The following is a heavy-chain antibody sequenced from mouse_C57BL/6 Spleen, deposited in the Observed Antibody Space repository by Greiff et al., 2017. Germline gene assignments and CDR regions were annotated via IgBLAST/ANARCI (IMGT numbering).Heavy chain of an antibody. D-gene: IGHD3-2*02. CDR3: ARDSSGHAWFAY. CDR2: INPSNGGT. J-gene: IGHJ3*01. V-gene: IGHV1-53*01. CDR1: GYTFTSYW. Sequence: QVQLKQPGTELVKPGASVKLSCKASGYTFTSYWMHWVKQRPGQGLEWIGNINPSNGGTNYNEKFKSKATLTVDKSSSTAYMQLSSLTSEDSAVYYCARDSSGHAWFAYWGQGTLVTVSA.